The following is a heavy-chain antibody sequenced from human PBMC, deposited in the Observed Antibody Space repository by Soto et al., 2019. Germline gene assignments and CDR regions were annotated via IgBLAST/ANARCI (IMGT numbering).Heavy chain of an antibody. V-gene: IGHV3-30-3*01. Sequence: PGGSLRLSCAASGFTFSSYAMHWVRQAPGKGLEWVAVISYDGSNKYYADSVKGRFTISRDNSKNTLYLQMNSLRAEDTAVYYCARDYELILDYWGQGTLVTVSS. J-gene: IGHJ4*02. CDR1: GFTFSSYA. CDR3: ARDYELILDY. CDR2: ISYDGSNK. D-gene: IGHD1-7*01.